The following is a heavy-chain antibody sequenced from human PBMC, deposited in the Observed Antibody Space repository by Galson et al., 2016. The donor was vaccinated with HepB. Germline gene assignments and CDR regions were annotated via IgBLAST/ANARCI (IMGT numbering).Heavy chain of an antibody. Sequence: SLRLSCAASGFTFSRFAMHWVRQAPGKGLEWVALISHDGTSEHYSDSVKGRLTISRDNSKNTLYLHIRSLAGEDTAVYYCARQNYYYGMDVWGQGTTVTVSS. J-gene: IGHJ6*02. CDR2: ISHDGTSE. V-gene: IGHV3-30*04. CDR3: ARQNYYYGMDV. CDR1: GFTFSRFA.